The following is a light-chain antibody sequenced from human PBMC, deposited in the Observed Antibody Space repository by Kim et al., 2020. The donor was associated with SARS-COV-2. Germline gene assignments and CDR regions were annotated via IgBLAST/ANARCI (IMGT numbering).Light chain of an antibody. CDR2: AAT. J-gene: IGKJ2*02. V-gene: IGKV1-39*01. CDR3: QQTFNTPWT. Sequence: DIQMTQSPSSLSASVEDRVTITCRASQGISTYVNWYRQRRGRAPELVVYAATSLQGGVPPRFSGSYSGTDFSLTISGLQPEDSATYFCQQTFNTPWTLGQGTKLEI. CDR1: QGISTY.